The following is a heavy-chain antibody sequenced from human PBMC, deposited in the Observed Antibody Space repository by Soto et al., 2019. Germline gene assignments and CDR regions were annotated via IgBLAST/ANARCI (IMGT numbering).Heavy chain of an antibody. CDR2: IYTTGST. CDR3: DRDLCRDVIDI. V-gene: IGHV4-4*07. Sequence: PSETLSLTCNVSGGSIMSYYWTWIRQAAGKGQEWIGRIYTTGSTNYNPSLKGRVTMSVDTSKNQFSLRLSSVTAADTAVYYCDRDLCRDVIDIWGQGTKVTVSS. D-gene: IGHD2-15*01. CDR1: GGSIMSYY. J-gene: IGHJ6*02.